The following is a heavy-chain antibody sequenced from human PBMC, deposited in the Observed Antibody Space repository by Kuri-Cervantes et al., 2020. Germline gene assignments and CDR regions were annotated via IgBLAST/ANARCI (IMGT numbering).Heavy chain of an antibody. Sequence: GGSLRLSCAASGFTFNNNGMSWVRQAPGKGLEWVSAISGSDYSTHYSDSVKGRFTISRDNSKNTVYLQMNSLRAEDTAVYYCAKENFDWLLYIDFWGQGTLVTVSS. V-gene: IGHV3-23*01. J-gene: IGHJ4*02. D-gene: IGHD3-9*01. CDR2: ISGSDYST. CDR1: GFTFNNNG. CDR3: AKENFDWLLYIDF.